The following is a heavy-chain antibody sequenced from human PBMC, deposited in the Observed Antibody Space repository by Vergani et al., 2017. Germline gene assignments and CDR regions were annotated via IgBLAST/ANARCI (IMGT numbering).Heavy chain of an antibody. V-gene: IGHV4-30-4*08. CDR3: ARRSGIVYDIFSGTQYFFDC. CDR1: GGSISSGDYY. D-gene: IGHD3-9*01. CDR2: IYYSGST. J-gene: IGHJ4*02. Sequence: QVQLEESGPGLVKPSETLSLTCTVSGGSISSGDYYWSWIRQPPGKGLEWIGYIYYSGSTYYNPSLKSRVTIPVDTSNNHFSLRLNSLTAADTAVYYCARRSGIVYDIFSGTQYFFDCWGEGTLVTVSS.